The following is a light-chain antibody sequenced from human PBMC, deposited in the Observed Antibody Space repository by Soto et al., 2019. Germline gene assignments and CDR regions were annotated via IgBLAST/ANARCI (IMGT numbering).Light chain of an antibody. Sequence: QTVVTQPPSVSAAPGQKVTISCSGSSSNIGGNSVSLYQQLPGTAPKLLIYDDNKRPSGIPDRFSGSKSGTSATLGITGFHTEDEADYDCGSWDSSLSAYVFGTGTKLTVL. CDR2: DDN. CDR1: SSNIGGNS. CDR3: GSWDSSLSAYV. V-gene: IGLV1-51*01. J-gene: IGLJ1*01.